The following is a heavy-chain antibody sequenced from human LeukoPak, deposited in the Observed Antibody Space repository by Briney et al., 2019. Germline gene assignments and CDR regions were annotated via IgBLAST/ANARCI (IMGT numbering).Heavy chain of an antibody. CDR1: GGSFSGYY. J-gene: IGHJ6*03. D-gene: IGHD2-2*01. Sequence: SETLSLTCAVYGGSFSGYYWRWIRQPPGKGLEWIGETNHSGSTNYNPSLKSRVTISVDTSKNQFYLKLSSVTAADTAVYYCARGNSVVVPGYMDVWGKGTTVTVSS. V-gene: IGHV4-34*01. CDR3: ARGNSVVVPGYMDV. CDR2: TNHSGST.